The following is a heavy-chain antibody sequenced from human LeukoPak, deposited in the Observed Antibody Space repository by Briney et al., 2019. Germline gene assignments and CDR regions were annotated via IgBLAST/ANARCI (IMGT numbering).Heavy chain of an antibody. CDR2: ISYDGSNK. V-gene: IGHV3-30*03. J-gene: IGHJ4*02. CDR3: ATDYYGSGGYYKGEVDY. CDR1: GFTFSSYG. D-gene: IGHD3-10*01. Sequence: PGRSLRLSCAASGFTFSSYGMHWVRQAPGKGLEWVAVISYDGSNKYYADSVKGRFTISRDNSKNTLYLQMNSLRAEDTAVYYCATDYYGSGGYYKGEVDYWGQGTLVTVSS.